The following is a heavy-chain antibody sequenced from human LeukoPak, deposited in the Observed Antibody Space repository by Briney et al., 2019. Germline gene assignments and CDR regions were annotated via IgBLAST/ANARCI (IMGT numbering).Heavy chain of an antibody. Sequence: PGGSLRLSCAASGFTFSSYVMHWVRQAPGKGLEWVAIISYDGSNEYYADSVKGRFTISRDNSKNTLYLQMNSLRAADTAVYYCAKWNIPFIAAAGQPKFFDYWGQGTLVTVSS. CDR1: GFTFSSYV. CDR3: AKWNIPFIAAAGQPKFFDY. CDR2: ISYDGSNE. J-gene: IGHJ4*02. D-gene: IGHD6-13*01. V-gene: IGHV3-30*04.